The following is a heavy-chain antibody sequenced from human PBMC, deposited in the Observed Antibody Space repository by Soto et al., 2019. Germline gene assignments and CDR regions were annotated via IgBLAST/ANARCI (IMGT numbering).Heavy chain of an antibody. D-gene: IGHD6-6*01. J-gene: IGHJ4*02. CDR1: GFTFSSYG. CDR2: ISYDGSNK. V-gene: IGHV3-30*18. CDR3: AKNVQYSSSSRVDY. Sequence: QVQLVESGGGVVQPGRSLRLSCAASGFTFSSYGMHWVRQAPGKGLEWVAVISYDGSNKYYADSVKVRFTISRDNSKNTLYLQMNSLRAEDTAVYYCAKNVQYSSSSRVDYWGQGTLVTVSS.